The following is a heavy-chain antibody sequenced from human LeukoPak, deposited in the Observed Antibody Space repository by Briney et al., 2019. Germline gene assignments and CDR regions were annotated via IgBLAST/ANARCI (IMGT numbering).Heavy chain of an antibody. V-gene: IGHV3-48*01. CDR3: ARSGSYLFDY. D-gene: IGHD1-26*01. CDR2: ISSSSSTI. J-gene: IGHJ4*02. CDR1: GFTFSSYS. Sequence: GGFLRLSCAASGFTFSSYSMNWVRQAPGKGLEWVSYISSSSSTIYYADSVKGRFTISRDNAKNSLYLQMNSLRAEDTAVYYCARSGSYLFDYWGQGTLVTVSS.